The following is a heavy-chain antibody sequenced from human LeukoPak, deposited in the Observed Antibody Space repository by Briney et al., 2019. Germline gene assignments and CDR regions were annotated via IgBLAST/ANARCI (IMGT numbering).Heavy chain of an antibody. J-gene: IGHJ6*03. CDR3: ARLGPAAPYYYYYYMDV. CDR1: GFTFSSYS. CDR2: ISSSSSYI. Sequence: GGSLRLSCAASGFTFSSYSMNWVRQAPGKGLEWVSSISSSSSYIYYADSVKGRFTISRDNAKNSLYLQMNSLRAEDTAVYYCARLGPAAPYYYYYYMDVWGKGTTVTVSS. D-gene: IGHD2-2*01. V-gene: IGHV3-21*01.